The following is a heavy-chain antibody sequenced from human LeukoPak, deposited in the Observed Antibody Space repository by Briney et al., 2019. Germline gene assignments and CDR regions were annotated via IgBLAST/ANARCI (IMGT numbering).Heavy chain of an antibody. V-gene: IGHV3-23*01. J-gene: IGHJ4*02. Sequence: GGSLRLSXAASGFTFSSYWMHWVRQAPGKGLEWVSAISGSGGSTYYADSVKGRFTTSRDNSKNTLYLQMNSLRAEDTAVYYCAKSPSYGSGSYYDDYWGQGTLVTVSS. CDR3: AKSPSYGSGSYYDDY. D-gene: IGHD3-10*01. CDR2: ISGSGGST. CDR1: GFTFSSYW.